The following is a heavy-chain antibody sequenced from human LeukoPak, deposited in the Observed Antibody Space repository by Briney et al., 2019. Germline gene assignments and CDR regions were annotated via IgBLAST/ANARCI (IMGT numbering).Heavy chain of an antibody. V-gene: IGHV3-21*01. CDR2: ISSSSSYI. CDR3: ARDIAAGTAGGFDY. J-gene: IGHJ4*02. D-gene: IGHD6-13*01. CDR1: GFTLSSYG. Sequence: GGSLRLSCAACGFTLSSYGMNWARQARGKGREGVSSISSSSSYIYYADSVKGRFTISRDNAKNSLYLQMNSLRAEDTAVYYCARDIAAGTAGGFDYWGQGTLVTVSS.